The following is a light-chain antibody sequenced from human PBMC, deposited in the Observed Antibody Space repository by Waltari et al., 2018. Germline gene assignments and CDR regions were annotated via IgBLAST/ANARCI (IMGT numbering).Light chain of an antibody. CDR1: QSLLHSNGYHY. V-gene: IGKV2-28*01. J-gene: IGKJ2*01. CDR3: MQGLHTPFT. CDR2: FGS. Sequence: DIMMTQSPISLPVTPGEPASISSRSSQSLLHSNGYHYLDWYLQKPGQSPQLLIYFGSSRASGVADRFSGNASGTDFTLKVSRVEAEDVGVYFCMQGLHTPFTFGQGTKLEI.